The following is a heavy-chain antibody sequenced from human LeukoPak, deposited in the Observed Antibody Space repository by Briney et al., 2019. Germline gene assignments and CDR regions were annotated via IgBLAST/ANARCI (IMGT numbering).Heavy chain of an antibody. CDR1: GGSVSSYY. CDR2: IYYSGST. J-gene: IGHJ6*03. D-gene: IGHD4-11*01. V-gene: IGHV4-59*02. CDR3: ARASVTYYYYYYMDV. Sequence: SETLSLTCTVSGGSVSSYYWSWIRQPPGKGLEWIGYIYYSGSTNYNPSLKSRVTISVDTSKNQFSLKLSSVTAADTAVYYCARASVTYYYYYYMDVWGKGTTVTVSS.